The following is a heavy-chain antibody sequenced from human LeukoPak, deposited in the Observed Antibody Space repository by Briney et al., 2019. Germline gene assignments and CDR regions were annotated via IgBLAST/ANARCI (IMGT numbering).Heavy chain of an antibody. D-gene: IGHD2-15*01. CDR1: GGSISGGGYS. CDR3: ARGGGCSGGSCYRPFDY. V-gene: IGHV4-30-2*01. Sequence: SETLSLTCAVSGGSISGGGYSWSWIRQPPGKGLEWIGYIYHSGSTYYNPSLKSRVTISVDRSKNQFSLKLSSVTAADTAVYYCARGGGCSGGSCYRPFDYWGQGTLVTVPS. J-gene: IGHJ4*02. CDR2: IYHSGST.